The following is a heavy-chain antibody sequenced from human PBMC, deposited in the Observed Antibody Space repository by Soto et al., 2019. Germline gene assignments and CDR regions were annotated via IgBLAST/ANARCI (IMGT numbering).Heavy chain of an antibody. D-gene: IGHD2-21*02. CDR3: ARDGGDSGYRLLYYYYIGLDV. J-gene: IGHJ6*02. V-gene: IGHV1-3*04. CDR1: GDGIDSCA. Sequence: GASVAVCRAACGDGIDSCARQWVRQTPGQGLEWMGWINIGSGNTEYSQNFQDRITITRDTSASTVYMELSSLRSEDTAVYYCARDGGDSGYRLLYYYYIGLDVRGQGTTVTVSS. CDR2: INIGSGNT.